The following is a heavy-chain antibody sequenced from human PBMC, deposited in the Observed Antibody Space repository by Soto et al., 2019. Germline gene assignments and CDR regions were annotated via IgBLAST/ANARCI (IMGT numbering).Heavy chain of an antibody. D-gene: IGHD3-9*01. CDR3: AREQDYDILTGYYDY. J-gene: IGHJ4*02. V-gene: IGHV3-74*01. Sequence: GGSLRLSCAASGFTFSSYWMHWVRQAPGKGLVWVSRINSDGSSTSYADSVKGRFTISRDNAKNRLYLQMNSLRAEDTAVYYCAREQDYDILTGYYDYWGQGTLVTVSS. CDR2: INSDGSST. CDR1: GFTFSSYW.